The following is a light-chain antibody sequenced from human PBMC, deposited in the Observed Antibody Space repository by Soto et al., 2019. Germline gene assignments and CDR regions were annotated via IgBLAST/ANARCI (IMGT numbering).Light chain of an antibody. CDR2: GAS. V-gene: IGKV3-20*01. Sequence: EIVMTQSPVALSVSPGEGATLSCWASQSIGKDVALYQQRPGQAPRLLIYGASGRATGIPVRFSSSGSETDFTLTISRLEPEDFAVYYCQHYGTSWWTFGQGTKVDI. CDR1: QSIGKD. J-gene: IGKJ1*01. CDR3: QHYGTSWWT.